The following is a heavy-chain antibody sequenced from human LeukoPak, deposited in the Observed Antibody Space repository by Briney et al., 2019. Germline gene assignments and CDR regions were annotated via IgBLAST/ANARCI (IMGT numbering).Heavy chain of an antibody. V-gene: IGHV3-30*02. Sequence: GGSLRLSCAASGFTFSTYGMHWVRQAPGKGLEWVAFVRYDGSKNYYTNSVKSRFTISRENFKNTLYLQMNSLRAEDTAVYYCAKNGHGSGSYYPRIKYYFDYWGQGALVTVSS. CDR2: VRYDGSKN. CDR3: AKNGHGSGSYYPRIKYYFDY. J-gene: IGHJ4*02. D-gene: IGHD3-10*01. CDR1: GFTFSTYG.